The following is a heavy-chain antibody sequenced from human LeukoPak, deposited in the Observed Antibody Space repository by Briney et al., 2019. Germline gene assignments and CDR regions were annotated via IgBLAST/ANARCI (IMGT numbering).Heavy chain of an antibody. CDR1: GGSLSSYY. CDR3: ARVNEDYFDY. CDR2: IYYSGST. J-gene: IGHJ4*02. V-gene: IGHV4-59*01. Sequence: SETLSLTCTVSGGSLSSYYWSWIRQPPGKGLEWIGHIYYSGSTNYNPSLKSRVTISVDTSKNQFSLKLSSVTAADTAVYYCARVNEDYFDYWGQGTLVTVSS.